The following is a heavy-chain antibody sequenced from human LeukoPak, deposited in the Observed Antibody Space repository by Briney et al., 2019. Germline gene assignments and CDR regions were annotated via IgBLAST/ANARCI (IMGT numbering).Heavy chain of an antibody. CDR2: IYYSGST. CDR3: ARPISGSLDY. CDR1: GGSISSSSYY. J-gene: IGHJ4*02. Sequence: SETLSLTCTVSGGSISSSSYYWGWIRQPPGKGLEWIGSIYYSGSTYYSPSLKSRVTISVDTSKNQFSLKLSSVTAADTAVYYCARPISGSLDYWGQGTLVTVSS. D-gene: IGHD6-19*01. V-gene: IGHV4-39*07.